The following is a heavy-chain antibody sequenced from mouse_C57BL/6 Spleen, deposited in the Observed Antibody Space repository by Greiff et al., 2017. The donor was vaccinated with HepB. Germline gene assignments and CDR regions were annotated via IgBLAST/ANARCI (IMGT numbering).Heavy chain of an antibody. CDR2: IYPGDGDT. CDR3: ARKLGTRYFDV. D-gene: IGHD3-3*01. V-gene: IGHV1-80*01. Sequence: VMLVESGAELVKPGASVKISCKASGYAFSSYWMNWVKQRPGKGLEWIGQIYPGDGDTNYNRKFKGKATLTADKSSSTAYMQLSSLTSEDSAVYFCARKLGTRYFDVWGTGTTVTVSS. CDR1: GYAFSSYW. J-gene: IGHJ1*03.